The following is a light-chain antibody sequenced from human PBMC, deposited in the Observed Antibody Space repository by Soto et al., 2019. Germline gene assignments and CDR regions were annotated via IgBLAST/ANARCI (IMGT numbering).Light chain of an antibody. J-gene: IGKJ4*01. V-gene: IGKV3-20*01. CDR2: GAS. CDR3: QQYGSSPLT. Sequence: EIVLTQSPDTLSLSPGERATLSCRASQSVSSSYLAWYRQKPGQAPRLLIYGASSRATGIPDRFSGSGSGTDFTLTINRLEPEDFAVYYCQQYGSSPLTFGGGTKVDI. CDR1: QSVSSSY.